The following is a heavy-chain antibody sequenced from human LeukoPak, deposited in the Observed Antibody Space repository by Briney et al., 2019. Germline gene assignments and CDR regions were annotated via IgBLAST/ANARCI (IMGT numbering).Heavy chain of an antibody. CDR2: INHSGST. CDR3: ARVGYSYVINDWSRTGLGAYPTKYYYHMDV. V-gene: IGHV4-34*01. D-gene: IGHD5-18*01. CDR1: GFTVSSNY. Sequence: TGGSLRLSCAASGFTVSSNYMSWIRQPPGKGLEWIGEINHSGSTNYNPSLKSRVTISGDTSKNQFSLKLSSVTAADTAVYFCARVGYSYVINDWSRTGLGAYPTKYYYHMDVWGKGTTVTVSS. J-gene: IGHJ6*03.